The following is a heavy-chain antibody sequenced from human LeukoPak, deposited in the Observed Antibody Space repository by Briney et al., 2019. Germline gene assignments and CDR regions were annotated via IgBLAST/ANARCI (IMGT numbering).Heavy chain of an antibody. Sequence: ASVKVSCKASGYTFTNYDINWVRQAAGQGLEWMGWMNPDSGDTDYAQKFQGRVTMTRDNSISTAYMELSSLGSEDTAIYYCARGSVAMLFWGQGTPVIVSS. CDR3: ARGSVAMLF. D-gene: IGHD2-21*01. CDR2: MNPDSGDT. V-gene: IGHV1-8*01. CDR1: GYTFTNYD. J-gene: IGHJ4*02.